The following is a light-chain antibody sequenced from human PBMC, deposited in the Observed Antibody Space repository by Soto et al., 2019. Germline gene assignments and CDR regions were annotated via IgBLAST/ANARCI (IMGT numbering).Light chain of an antibody. J-gene: IGKJ1*01. CDR2: GAS. CDR3: QHYGTSLWT. Sequence: EIMLTQSPGTLSLSPGERATLSCRASQSVSSSFLAWYQQKPGQAPRLLIYGASSRATGIPDRFSGSGSGIDFSLTISRLEPEYFAIYLCQHYGTSLWTFGQGTKVEIK. V-gene: IGKV3-20*01. CDR1: QSVSSSF.